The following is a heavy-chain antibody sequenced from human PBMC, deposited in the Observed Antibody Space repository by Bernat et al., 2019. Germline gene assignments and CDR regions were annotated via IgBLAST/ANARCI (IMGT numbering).Heavy chain of an antibody. CDR1: GYTFTSYG. CDR3: ARVDNDGAGSDSAYYFDY. J-gene: IGHJ4*02. CDR2: ISAYTGNT. V-gene: IGHV1-18*01. D-gene: IGHD3-10*01. Sequence: QVQLVQSGSELKKPGASVKVSCKASGYTFTSYGISWVRQAPGQGLEWMGWISAYTGNTKYAQSFTGRFIISMDTSISTAYLQLSSLRAEDTAVYYCARVDNDGAGSDSAYYFDYWGQGTLVTVSS.